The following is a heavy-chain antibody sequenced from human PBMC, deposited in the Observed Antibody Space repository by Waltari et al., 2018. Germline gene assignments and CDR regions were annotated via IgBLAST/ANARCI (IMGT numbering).Heavy chain of an antibody. D-gene: IGHD3-10*01. Sequence: EVQLVESGGGLVQPGGSLRLSCAASGFTFSSYEMNWVRQAPGKGLEWGSYISSSGSTIYYADSVNGRFTISRDNAKNSLYLQMNSLRAEDTAVYYCARDSGSGSLGDYWGQGTLVTVSS. CDR1: GFTFSSYE. J-gene: IGHJ4*02. CDR2: ISSSGSTI. V-gene: IGHV3-48*03. CDR3: ARDSGSGSLGDY.